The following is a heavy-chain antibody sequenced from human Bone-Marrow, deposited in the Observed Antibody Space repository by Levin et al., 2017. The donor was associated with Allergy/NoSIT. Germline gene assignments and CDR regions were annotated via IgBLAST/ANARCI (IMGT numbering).Heavy chain of an antibody. CDR1: GFTFSNFG. J-gene: IGHJ4*02. Sequence: GESLKISCAASGFTFSNFGMHWVRQAPGKGLEWVAVMSADGSTEYYADSVKGRFTISRDNSKNTLYLQTNSLRPEDTAVYYCAKDQGRQQQLGGSYFDFWGQGTVVTVSS. CDR2: MSADGSTE. V-gene: IGHV3-30*18. D-gene: IGHD7-27*01. CDR3: AKDQGRQQQLGGSYFDF.